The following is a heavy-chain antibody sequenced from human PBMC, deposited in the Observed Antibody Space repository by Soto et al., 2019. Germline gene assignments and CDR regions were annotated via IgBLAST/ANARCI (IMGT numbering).Heavy chain of an antibody. V-gene: IGHV3-23*01. Sequence: EVQLLESGGGLVQPGGSLRLSCAASGFTFSSYAMSWVRQAPRKGLEWVSAISGSGGSTYYADSVKGRFTISRDNSKNTLYLQMNSLRAEDTAVYYCAKAQRSYLQRLYFDYWGQGTLVTVSS. CDR1: GFTFSSYA. CDR2: ISGSGGST. J-gene: IGHJ4*02. CDR3: AKAQRSYLQRLYFDY. D-gene: IGHD1-26*01.